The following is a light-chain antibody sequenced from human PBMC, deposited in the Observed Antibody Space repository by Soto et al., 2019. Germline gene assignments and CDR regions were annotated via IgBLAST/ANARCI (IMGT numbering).Light chain of an antibody. CDR2: AAS. CDR1: QNINNY. Sequence: DIQMTQSPSSLSASVGDRVTITCRASQNINNYLHWYQQKPGKAPKLLIYAASSLESGVPSRFSGSGSGTDFTLTISSLQPEDFATYYCQQSYSTPPFTFGQGTKLEFK. V-gene: IGKV1-39*01. J-gene: IGKJ2*01. CDR3: QQSYSTPPFT.